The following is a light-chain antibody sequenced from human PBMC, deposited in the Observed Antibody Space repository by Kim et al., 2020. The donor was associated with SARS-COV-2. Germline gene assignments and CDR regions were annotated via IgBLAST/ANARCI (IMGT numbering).Light chain of an antibody. Sequence: DIQMTQSPSFLSASVGDRVTITCQASQDIRIYLNWYQQKPGKAPKVLISGASNLETGVPSRFSGSGSGTEYAFTISSLQPEDIAMYFSQQYANLPLTSRGRTTSDI. CDR2: GAS. V-gene: IGKV1-33*01. CDR3: QQYANLPLT. CDR1: QDIRIY. J-gene: IGKJ4*01.